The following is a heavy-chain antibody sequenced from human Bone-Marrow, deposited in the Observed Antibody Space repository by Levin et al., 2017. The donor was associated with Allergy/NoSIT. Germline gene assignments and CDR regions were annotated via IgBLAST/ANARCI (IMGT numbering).Heavy chain of an antibody. V-gene: IGHV4-4*07. D-gene: IGHD4-23*01. CDR2: IYSTGST. J-gene: IGHJ4*02. CDR3: ARAPLAGGFDY. CDR1: DSSISDYY. Sequence: GSLRLSCNVSDSSISDYYWSWIRQPAGKPLEWIGRIYSTGSTNYNPSLKSRVTMSVDASQSQFSLKLSSVTAADTAVYCCARAPLAGGFDYWGQGTLVTVSS.